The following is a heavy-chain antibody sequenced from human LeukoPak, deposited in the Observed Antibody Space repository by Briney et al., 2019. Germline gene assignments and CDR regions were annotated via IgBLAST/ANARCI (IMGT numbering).Heavy chain of an antibody. Sequence: PSETLSLTCTISGDSISTHYWTWIRQPPGKGLEWIGYISYIGITNYNPSLKSRVTISIDTSKNQFSLRLRSVTAADTAVYYCARVWSSSSLYYYYYMDVWGKGTTVTVSS. CDR3: ARVWSSSSLYYYYYMDV. V-gene: IGHV4-59*11. J-gene: IGHJ6*03. CDR2: ISYIGIT. CDR1: GDSISTHY. D-gene: IGHD6-6*01.